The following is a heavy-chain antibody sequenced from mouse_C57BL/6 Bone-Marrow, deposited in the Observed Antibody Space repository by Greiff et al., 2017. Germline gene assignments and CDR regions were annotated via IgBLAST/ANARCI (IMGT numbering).Heavy chain of an antibody. CDR3: ASPPYYSNSWFAY. V-gene: IGHV1-72*01. Sequence: QVQLQQPGAELVKPGASVKLSCKASGYTFTSYWMHWVKQRPGRGLEWIGRIDPNRGGTKYNQKFKSKATLTVDKPSSTAYMQLSSLTSEDSAVYYCASPPYYSNSWFAYWGQGTLVTVSA. J-gene: IGHJ3*01. CDR2: IDPNRGGT. D-gene: IGHD2-5*01. CDR1: GYTFTSYW.